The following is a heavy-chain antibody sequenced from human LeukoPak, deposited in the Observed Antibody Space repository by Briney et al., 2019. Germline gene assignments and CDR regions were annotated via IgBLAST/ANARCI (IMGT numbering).Heavy chain of an antibody. D-gene: IGHD5-24*01. CDR3: ARGVEMATFYY. CDR2: ISSSGSTI. J-gene: IGHJ4*02. V-gene: IGHV3-11*01. CDR1: GFTFSDYY. Sequence: GGSLRLSCAASGFTFSDYYMSWIRQAPGKGLEGVSYISSSGSTIYYADSVKGRFTISRDNAKNSLYLQMNSLRAEYTAVYYCARGVEMATFYYWGQGTLVTVSS.